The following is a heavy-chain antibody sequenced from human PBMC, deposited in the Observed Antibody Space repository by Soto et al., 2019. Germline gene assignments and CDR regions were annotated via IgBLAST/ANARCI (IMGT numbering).Heavy chain of an antibody. Sequence: SSETLSLTCAVYGGSFSGYYWSWIRQPPGKGLEWIGEINHSGSTNYNPSLKSRVTISVDTSKNQFSLKLSSVTAADTAVYYCARGKIAAAGTAWFDPWGQGTLVTVSS. D-gene: IGHD6-13*01. CDR2: INHSGST. V-gene: IGHV4-34*01. CDR1: GGSFSGYY. J-gene: IGHJ5*02. CDR3: ARGKIAAAGTAWFDP.